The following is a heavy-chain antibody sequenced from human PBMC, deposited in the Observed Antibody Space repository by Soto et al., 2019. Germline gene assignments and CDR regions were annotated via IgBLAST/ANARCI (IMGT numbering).Heavy chain of an antibody. CDR1: GFTFSSYA. J-gene: IGHJ6*02. D-gene: IGHD6-13*01. V-gene: IGHV3-23*01. Sequence: SLRLSCAASGFTFSSYAMSWVRQAPGKGLEWVSAISGSGGSTYYADSVKGRFTISRDNSKNTLYLQMNSLRAEDTAVYYCASYSSSWYYYYYGMDVWGQGTTVTVSS. CDR2: ISGSGGST. CDR3: ASYSSSWYYYYYGMDV.